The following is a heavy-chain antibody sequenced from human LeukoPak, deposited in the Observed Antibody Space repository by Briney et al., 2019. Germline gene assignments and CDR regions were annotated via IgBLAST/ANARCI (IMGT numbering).Heavy chain of an antibody. CDR3: ARGGYCSSTSCYRDYYYYYYMDV. CDR1: GDSISSYY. J-gene: IGHJ6*03. Sequence: SETLSLTCTVSGDSISSYYWSWIRQPPGKGLEWIGYIYYSGSTNYNPSLKSRVTISVDTSKNQFSLKLSSVTAADTAVYYCARGGYCSSTSCYRDYYYYYYMDVWGKGTTVTVSS. CDR2: IYYSGST. V-gene: IGHV4-59*12. D-gene: IGHD2-2*03.